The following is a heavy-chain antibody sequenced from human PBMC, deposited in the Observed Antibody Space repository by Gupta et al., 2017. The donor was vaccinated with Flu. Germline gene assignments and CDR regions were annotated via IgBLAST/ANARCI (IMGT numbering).Heavy chain of an antibody. V-gene: IGHV1-8*01. CDR1: GYTFTSYD. D-gene: IGHD1-1*01. CDR3: VRRIKDDGYYYLDD. Sequence: QVQPVQSAAEAKKPGASVPASCQASGYTFTSYDINWVRQATGQGPEWMGWMNHNSGNTGYAQKFQGRVTMTRNNSITTAYMELTNLRSEDTAVYYCVRRIKDDGYYYLDDWGSGTTVTVS. J-gene: IGHJ6*03. CDR2: MNHNSGNT.